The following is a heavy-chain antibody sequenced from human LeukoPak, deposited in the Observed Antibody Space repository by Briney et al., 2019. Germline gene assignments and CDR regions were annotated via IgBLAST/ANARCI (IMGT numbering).Heavy chain of an antibody. CDR1: GGSISSSSYY. V-gene: IGHV4-39*07. D-gene: IGHD2-15*01. Sequence: SETLSLTCTVSGGSISSSSYYWGWIRQPPGKGLEWIGSIYYSGSTYYNPSLKSRVTISVDTSKNQFSLKLSSVTAADTAVYYCARGQGYCSGGSCWGLGAFDIWGQGTMVTVSS. CDR3: ARGQGYCSGGSCWGLGAFDI. J-gene: IGHJ3*02. CDR2: IYYSGST.